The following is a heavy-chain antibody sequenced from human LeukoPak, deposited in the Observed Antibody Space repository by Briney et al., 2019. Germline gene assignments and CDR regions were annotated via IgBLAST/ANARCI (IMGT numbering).Heavy chain of an antibody. J-gene: IGHJ4*02. V-gene: IGHV3-7*01. CDR2: INQDGGEK. CDR1: GFTFSSYW. D-gene: IGHD5-24*01. Sequence: PGGSLRLSCAASGFTFSSYWMNWVRQAPGKGLEWVASINQDGGEKYYLDSVKGRCTISRDNAKNSLYLQMNSLRDEDTAVYSCARDGVRDGLYFDRWGQGTLVTVSS. CDR3: ARDGVRDGLYFDR.